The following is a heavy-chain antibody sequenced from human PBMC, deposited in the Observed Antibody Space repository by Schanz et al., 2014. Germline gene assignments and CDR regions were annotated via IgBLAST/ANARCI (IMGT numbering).Heavy chain of an antibody. D-gene: IGHD2-15*01. Sequence: QVQLVQSGAEVKKPGSSMKVSCKASGGTFNSYTINWVRQAPGQGLEWMGRIIPILGIANYAQKFQGRVTITADKSTSTAYMELSSLRSDDTAVYYCARGGGPEDVFDIWGQGTKVTVSS. V-gene: IGHV1-69*02. J-gene: IGHJ3*02. CDR2: IIPILGIA. CDR1: GGTFNSYT. CDR3: ARGGGPEDVFDI.